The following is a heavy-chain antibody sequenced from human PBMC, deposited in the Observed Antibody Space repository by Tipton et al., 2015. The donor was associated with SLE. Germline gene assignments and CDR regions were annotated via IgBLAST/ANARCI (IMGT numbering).Heavy chain of an antibody. CDR1: GGSITSSSYY. D-gene: IGHD3-16*02. CDR3: ARLDYTWLSDRYTSWFDP. J-gene: IGHJ5*02. V-gene: IGHV4-39*07. Sequence: TLSLTCTVSGGSITSSSYYWGWFRQPPGKGLEWFGEIKHTGFTNYNSSLESRVTISVDTSTNQFSLELASVTAADTAVYYCARLDYTWLSDRYTSWFDPWGQGTLVTVSS. CDR2: IKHTGFT.